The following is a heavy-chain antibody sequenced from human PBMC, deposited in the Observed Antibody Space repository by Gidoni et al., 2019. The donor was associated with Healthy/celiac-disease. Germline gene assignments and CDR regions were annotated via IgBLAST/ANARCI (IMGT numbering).Heavy chain of an antibody. CDR1: GFTFSSYG. Sequence: QVQLVESGGGVVQPGRSLRLSCAASGFTFSSYGRHWVRQAPGKGVEWVAVISYDGSNKYYADSVKGRFTISRDNSKNTLYLQMNSLRAEDTAVYYCAKDYCGGDCYWDYYGMDVWGQGTTVTVSS. V-gene: IGHV3-30*18. CDR2: ISYDGSNK. CDR3: AKDYCGGDCYWDYYGMDV. J-gene: IGHJ6*02. D-gene: IGHD2-21*02.